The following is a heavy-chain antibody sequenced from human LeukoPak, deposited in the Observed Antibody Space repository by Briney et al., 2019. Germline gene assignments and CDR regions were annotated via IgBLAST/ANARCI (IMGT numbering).Heavy chain of an antibody. CDR2: IHTSGTN. Sequence: PSETLSLTCTVSGGSISSYYWSFIRQHAGKGLERIGRIHTSGTNDYNPSLKSRVTMSVDTSKNQFSLRLTSVTAADTAVYYCARGDYYDGGGRNWFDPWGQGTLVTVSS. CDR3: ARGDYYDGGGRNWFDP. CDR1: GGSISSYY. J-gene: IGHJ5*02. V-gene: IGHV4-4*07. D-gene: IGHD3-16*01.